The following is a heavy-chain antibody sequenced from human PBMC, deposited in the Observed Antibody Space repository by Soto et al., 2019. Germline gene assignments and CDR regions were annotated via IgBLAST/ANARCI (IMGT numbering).Heavy chain of an antibody. CDR3: AKQQMGVIRALDY. Sequence: GGSLRLSCAASGFTFGDYAVSWIRQAPGKGLEWVSTIRETGNTYYADSVRGRFATSRDNSENTLYLQMSSLRAEDTAVYYCAKQQMGVIRALDYWGQGTLVTVSS. V-gene: IGHV3-23*01. J-gene: IGHJ4*02. D-gene: IGHD1-26*01. CDR2: IRETGNT. CDR1: GFTFGDYA.